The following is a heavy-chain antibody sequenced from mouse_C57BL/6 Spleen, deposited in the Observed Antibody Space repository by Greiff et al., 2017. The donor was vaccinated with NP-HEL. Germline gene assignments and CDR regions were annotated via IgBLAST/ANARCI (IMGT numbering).Heavy chain of an antibody. D-gene: IGHD2-3*01. Sequence: EVKLQESGEGLVKPGGSLKLSCAASGFTFSSYAMSWVRQTPEKRLEWVAYISSGGDYIYYADTVKGRFTISRDNARNTLYLQMSSLKSEDTAMYYCTRDPDGYDYAMDYWGQGTSVTVSS. CDR3: TRDPDGYDYAMDY. CDR2: ISSGGDYI. J-gene: IGHJ4*01. CDR1: GFTFSSYA. V-gene: IGHV5-9-1*02.